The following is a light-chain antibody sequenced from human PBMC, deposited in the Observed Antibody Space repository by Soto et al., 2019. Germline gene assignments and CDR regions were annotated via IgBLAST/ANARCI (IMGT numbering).Light chain of an antibody. CDR2: DAS. CDR3: QQRSNWPPT. Sequence: ILMTQSPATLSVSPGGVATLPCRASQSVSSSYLAWYQQKPGQAPRLLIYDASNRATGIPARFSGSGSGTDCTLTISSLEPEDVAVYYCQQRSNWPPTLGGGTKVDI. CDR1: QSVSSSY. J-gene: IGKJ4*01. V-gene: IGKV3D-20*02.